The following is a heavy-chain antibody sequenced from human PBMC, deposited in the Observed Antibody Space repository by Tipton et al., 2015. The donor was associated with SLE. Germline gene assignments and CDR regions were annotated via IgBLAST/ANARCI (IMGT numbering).Heavy chain of an antibody. J-gene: IGHJ4*02. CDR2: VYK. Sequence: TLSLTCTVSGGSISSSSYYWGWIRQPPGKGLQWIGSVYKNYNPSLESRVTISVDTSRNLFSLNLSSVTAADTAVYYCARGKRHYDVLTGYYSKPHYFDFWGQGTVVAVSP. V-gene: IGHV4-39*07. CDR3: ARGKRHYDVLTGYYSKPHYFDF. CDR1: GGSISSSSYY. D-gene: IGHD3-9*01.